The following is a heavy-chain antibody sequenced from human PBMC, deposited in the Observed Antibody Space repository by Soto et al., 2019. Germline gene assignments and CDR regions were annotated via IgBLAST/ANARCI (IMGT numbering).Heavy chain of an antibody. J-gene: IGHJ4*02. CDR2: INPSGGST. V-gene: IGHV1-46*01. CDR1: GYTFTSYY. D-gene: IGHD3-3*01. Sequence: ASVKVSCEASGYTFTSYYMHWVRQAPGQGLEWMGIINPSGGSTSYAQKFQGRVTMTRDTSTSTVYMELSSLRSEDTAVYYCARDPDYDFWSGSSSGIDYWGQGTLVTVSS. CDR3: ARDPDYDFWSGSSSGIDY.